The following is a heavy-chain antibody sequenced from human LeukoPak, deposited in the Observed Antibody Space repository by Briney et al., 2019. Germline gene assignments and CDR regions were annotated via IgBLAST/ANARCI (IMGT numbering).Heavy chain of an antibody. CDR2: IYYSGST. V-gene: IGHV4-59*08. D-gene: IGHD3-22*01. J-gene: IGHJ4*02. Sequence: SETLSLTCTVSGGSISSYYWSWIRQPPGKGLEWIGYIYYSGSTNYNPSLKSRVTISVDTSKNQFSLKLSSVTAADTAVYCCARRDSSGYAQSFDYWGQGTLVTVSS. CDR3: ARRDSSGYAQSFDY. CDR1: GGSISSYY.